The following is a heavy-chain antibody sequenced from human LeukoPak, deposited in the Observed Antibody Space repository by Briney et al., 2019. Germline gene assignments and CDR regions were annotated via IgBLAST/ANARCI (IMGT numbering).Heavy chain of an antibody. J-gene: IGHJ3*02. D-gene: IGHD3-16*01. CDR3: ASYGTFYAFDI. CDR2: IIPILGIA. CDR1: GGTFISYA. Sequence: SVKVSCKASGGTFISYAISWVRQAPGQGLEWMGRIIPILGIANYAQKFQGRVTITADKSTSTAYMELSSLRSEDTAVYYCASYGTFYAFDIWGQGTMVTVSS. V-gene: IGHV1-69*04.